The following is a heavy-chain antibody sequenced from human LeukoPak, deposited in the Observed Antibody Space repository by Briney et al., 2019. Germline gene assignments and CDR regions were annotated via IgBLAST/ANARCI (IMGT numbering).Heavy chain of an antibody. CDR2: ISYDGSNT. V-gene: IGHV3-30*18. D-gene: IGHD6-13*01. CDR1: GFTFRTYG. Sequence: GRFLRLSCAASGFTFRTYGMHWVRQAPGKGLEWVAVISYDGSNTYYADSVKGRFTISRDNSKNTLYLQMDSLRAEDTAVYYCAKEGDIRSSWWLSNYFDYWGQGTLVTVSS. J-gene: IGHJ4*02. CDR3: AKEGDIRSSWWLSNYFDY.